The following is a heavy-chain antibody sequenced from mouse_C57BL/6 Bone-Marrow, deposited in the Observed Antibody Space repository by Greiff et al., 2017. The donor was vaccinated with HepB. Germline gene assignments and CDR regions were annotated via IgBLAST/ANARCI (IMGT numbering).Heavy chain of an antibody. J-gene: IGHJ3*01. Sequence: VKVVESGPGLVAPSQSLSITCTVSGFSLTSYGVDWVRQSPGKGLEWLGVIWGVGSTNYNSALKSRLSISKDNSKSQVFLKMNSLQTDDTAMYYCASDLKYGAYWGQGTLVTVSA. V-gene: IGHV2-6*01. D-gene: IGHD2-10*02. CDR1: GFSLTSYG. CDR2: IWGVGST. CDR3: ASDLKYGAY.